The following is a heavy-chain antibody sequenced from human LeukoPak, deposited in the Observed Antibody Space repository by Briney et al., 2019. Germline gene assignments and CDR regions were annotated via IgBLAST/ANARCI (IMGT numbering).Heavy chain of an antibody. CDR1: RYTFTSYD. Sequence: ASVKVSCKAYRYTFTSYDINWVRQATGQGLEWMGWMNPNSGNTGYAQKFQGRVTITRNTSISTAYMELSSLRSEDTAVYYCARGCSSTSCFSMVDPWGQGTLVTVSS. D-gene: IGHD2-2*01. J-gene: IGHJ5*02. V-gene: IGHV1-8*03. CDR2: MNPNSGNT. CDR3: ARGCSSTSCFSMVDP.